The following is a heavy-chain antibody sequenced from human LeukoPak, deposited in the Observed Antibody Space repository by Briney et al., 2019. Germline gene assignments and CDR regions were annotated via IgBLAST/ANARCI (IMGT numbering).Heavy chain of an antibody. CDR1: GFIFSDYS. D-gene: IGHD6-13*01. CDR3: ARDMSSSLIYHYYDYMDV. Sequence: GGSLRLSCAASGFIFSDYSMNWVRQAPGKGLEWVASTGGSSSYKHYADSVRGRFTISRDNAKNSLFLQMNSLRVEDTAVYYCARDMSSSLIYHYYDYMDVWGKGTTVTVSS. V-gene: IGHV3-21*01. CDR2: TGGSSSYK. J-gene: IGHJ6*03.